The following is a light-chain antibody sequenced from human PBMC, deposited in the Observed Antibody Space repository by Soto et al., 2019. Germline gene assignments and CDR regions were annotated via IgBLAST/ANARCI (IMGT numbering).Light chain of an antibody. V-gene: IGKV3-15*01. CDR1: QSVSAN. CDR2: GAS. J-gene: IGKJ1*01. Sequence: EIVMTQSPATLSVSPGERATLSCRASQSVSANLAWYQQKPGQGPRLLIHGASTRATGTPARFSGSGSGTEFTLTISSLQSEDFAVYYCQQYNDWPWTFGQGTQVEIK. CDR3: QQYNDWPWT.